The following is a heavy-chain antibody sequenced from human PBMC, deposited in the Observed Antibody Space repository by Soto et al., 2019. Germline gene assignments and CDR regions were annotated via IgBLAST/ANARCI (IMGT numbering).Heavy chain of an antibody. CDR2: ISYDGSNK. CDR1: GFTFSSYA. CDR3: ARDLSSGWYNY. V-gene: IGHV3-30-3*01. D-gene: IGHD6-19*01. Sequence: SLRLSCAASGFTFSSYAMHWVRQAPGKGLEWVAVISYDGSNKYYADSVKGRFTISRDNSKNTLYLQMNSLRAEGTAVYYCARDLSSGWYNYWGQGTLVTVSS. J-gene: IGHJ4*02.